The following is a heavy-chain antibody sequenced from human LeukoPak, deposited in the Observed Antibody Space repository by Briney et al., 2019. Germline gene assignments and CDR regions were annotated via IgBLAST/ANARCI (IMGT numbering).Heavy chain of an antibody. V-gene: IGHV7-4-1*02. J-gene: IGHJ6*03. CDR1: GYTFTIYA. D-gene: IGHD6-6*01. CDR2: INTNTWNP. CDR3: ARYLGEYSSSSGGEDYYYYMDV. Sequence: ASVKVSYKASGYTFTIYAMKWAPHAPGQGLEWMGWINTNTWNPTYAQDFTGRFVLSLDTSVSTAYLQISSLKAEDTAVYYCARYLGEYSSSSGGEDYYYYMDVWGKGTTVTVSS.